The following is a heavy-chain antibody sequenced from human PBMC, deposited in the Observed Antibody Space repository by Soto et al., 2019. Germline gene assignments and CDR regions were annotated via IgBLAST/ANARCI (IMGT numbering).Heavy chain of an antibody. CDR1: GDSVSSNSAG. Sequence: SQTLSRTCAITGDSVSSNSAGWIWVRESPSRGLEWLGRTYYISKWYYEYAVSVRGRITINPHTSKNQYSLQLNSVNHEDTAVYFCVRGEQHTGRISDFWGQGPLVTVS. J-gene: IGHJ4*01. D-gene: IGHD1-26*01. CDR3: VRGEQHTGRISDF. V-gene: IGHV6-1*01. CDR2: TYYISKWYY.